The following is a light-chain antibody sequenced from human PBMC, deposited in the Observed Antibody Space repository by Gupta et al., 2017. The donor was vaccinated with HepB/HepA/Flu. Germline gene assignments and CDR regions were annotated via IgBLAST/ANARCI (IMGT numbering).Light chain of an antibody. J-gene: IGKJ2*02. V-gene: IGKV2-28*01. CDR1: QSRLHSNGSNY. CDR2: WGS. Sequence: DIVMTHSPLALTVTPGEPASMSCRSSQSRLHSNGSNYLDWYLQKPGQAPQLLIYWGSNRACGVPDRFSGSGSGTDFTLEISSVEAEDVGVYYCRQDLQTPCNFGPGTKLEIK. CDR3: RQDLQTPCN.